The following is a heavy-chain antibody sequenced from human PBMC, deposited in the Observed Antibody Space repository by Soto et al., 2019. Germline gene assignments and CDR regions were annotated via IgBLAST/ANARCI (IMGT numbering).Heavy chain of an antibody. CDR2: IYHSGTT. CDR1: GGSISSGGYY. CDR3: TREGYNYNGMDV. Sequence: SETLSLTCTVSGGSISSGGYYWSWIRQHPGEGLEWIGYIYHSGTTYYNPSLKSRVSISIDTSENQFSLKLSSVTAADTAVYYCTREGYNYNGMDVWGQGTLVTVSS. J-gene: IGHJ6*02. V-gene: IGHV4-31*03.